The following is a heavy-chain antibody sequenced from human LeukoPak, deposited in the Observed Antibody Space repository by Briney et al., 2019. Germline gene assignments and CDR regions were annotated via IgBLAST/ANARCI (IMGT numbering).Heavy chain of an antibody. CDR1: GFTFSSYA. CDR2: ISGSGGST. D-gene: IGHD1-14*01. V-gene: IGHV3-23*01. CDR3: AKNRKLQILEK. Sequence: GGSLRLSCAASGFTFSSYAMSWVRQAPGKGLEWVSAISGSGGSTYYADSVKGRFTISRDNSKNTLYLRMNSLRAEDTAVYYCAKNRKLQILEKWGQGTLVTVSS. J-gene: IGHJ4*02.